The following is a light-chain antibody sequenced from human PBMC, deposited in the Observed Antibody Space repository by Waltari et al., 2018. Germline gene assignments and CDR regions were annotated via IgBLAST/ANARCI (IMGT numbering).Light chain of an antibody. CDR3: HQYRAYPWT. J-gene: IGKJ1*01. CDR1: QSIDSW. V-gene: IGKV1-5*03. Sequence: DIQMTQSPSILSASVGDTVTITCRASQSIDSWLAWYQQRPGTVPKLLISKASTLGSGVPSRFSGSESGTEFSLTISSLQPEDSAIYFCHQYRAYPWTLGRGTKVEIK. CDR2: KAS.